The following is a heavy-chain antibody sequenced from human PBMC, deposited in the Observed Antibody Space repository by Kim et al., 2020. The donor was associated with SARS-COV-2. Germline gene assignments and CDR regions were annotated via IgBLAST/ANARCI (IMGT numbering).Heavy chain of an antibody. V-gene: IGHV4-4*07. D-gene: IGHD3-10*01. CDR1: GAASSDSY. Sequence: SETLSLTCTVSGAASSDSYWAWVRLPAGRGLEWIGRVYSGRTPTYNPSLGSRVSLSVDPSKNEVSLTLTSVTAADAARYFCAGAGVAGDHLYTWGPGLVVTVSS. CDR3: AGAGVAGDHLYT. CDR2: VYSGRTP. J-gene: IGHJ4*02.